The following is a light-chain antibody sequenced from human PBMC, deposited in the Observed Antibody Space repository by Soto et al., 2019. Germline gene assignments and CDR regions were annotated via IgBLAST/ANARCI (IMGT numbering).Light chain of an antibody. CDR2: GAS. V-gene: IGKV3-20*01. CDR3: QQYGSSPPCT. CDR1: QSVSSSY. J-gene: IGKJ2*02. Sequence: EIVLTQSPGTLSLSPGERATLSCRASQSVSSSYLAWYQQKPGQAPRLLIYGASSRATGIPDRFSGSESGTDFTLTISRLEPEDFAVYYCQQYGSSPPCTFGQGTKLEIK.